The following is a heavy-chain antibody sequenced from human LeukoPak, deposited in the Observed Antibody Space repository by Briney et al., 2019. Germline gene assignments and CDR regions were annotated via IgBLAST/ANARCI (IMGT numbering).Heavy chain of an antibody. V-gene: IGHV4-30-2*01. CDR3: ARVPVDTAMVGDYYFDY. CDR2: IYHSGST. CDR1: GGSISSGGYS. D-gene: IGHD5-18*01. J-gene: IGHJ4*02. Sequence: SETPSLTCAVSGGSISSGGYSWSWIRQPPGKGLEWIGYIYHSGSTYYNPSLKSRVTISVDRSKNQFSLKLSSVTAADTAVYYCARVPVDTAMVGDYYFDYWGQGTLVTVSS.